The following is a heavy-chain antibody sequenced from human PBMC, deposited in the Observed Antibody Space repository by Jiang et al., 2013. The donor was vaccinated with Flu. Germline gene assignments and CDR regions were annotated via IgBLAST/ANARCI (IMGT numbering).Heavy chain of an antibody. D-gene: IGHD6-6*01. Sequence: KPTQTLTLTCTFSGFSLSTSGMRVSWICQPPGKALEWLARIDWDDDKFYSTSLKTRLTISKDTSKNQVVLTMTNMDPVDTATYYCARSSSDAVEGYYGMDVWGQGTTVTVSS. CDR1: GFSLSTSGMR. V-gene: IGHV2-70*04. CDR2: IDWDDDK. J-gene: IGHJ6*02. CDR3: ARSSSDAVEGYYGMDV.